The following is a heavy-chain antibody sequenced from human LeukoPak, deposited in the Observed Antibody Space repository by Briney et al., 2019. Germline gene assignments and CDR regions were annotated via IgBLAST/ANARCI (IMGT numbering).Heavy chain of an antibody. Sequence: ASVKVSCKASGYTFTSYGISWVRQAPGQGLEWLGWISTDNNNTHYAQEFQVRVTMTTDTPTSTAYMELRSLRSDDTAVYYCARAPIGDKNFDYWGQGTLVTVSS. D-gene: IGHD3-16*01. CDR3: ARAPIGDKNFDY. V-gene: IGHV1-18*01. CDR2: ISTDNNNT. J-gene: IGHJ4*02. CDR1: GYTFTSYG.